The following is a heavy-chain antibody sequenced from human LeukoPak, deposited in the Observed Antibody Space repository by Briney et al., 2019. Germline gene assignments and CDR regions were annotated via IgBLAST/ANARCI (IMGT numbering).Heavy chain of an antibody. CDR1: GGSISSGGYY. D-gene: IGHD5-24*01. CDR3: ARGVEMATISPNLIDY. CDR2: IYYSGST. V-gene: IGHV4-31*03. J-gene: IGHJ4*02. Sequence: PSQTLSLTCTVSGGSISSGGYYWSWIRQHPGKGLEWIGYIYYSGSTYYNPSRKSRVTISVDTSKNQFSLKLSSVTAADTAVYYCARGVEMATISPNLIDYWGQGTLVTVSS.